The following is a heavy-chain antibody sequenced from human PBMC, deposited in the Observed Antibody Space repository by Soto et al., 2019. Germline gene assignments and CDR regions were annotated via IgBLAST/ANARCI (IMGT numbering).Heavy chain of an antibody. Sequence: EVQLVQSGAEVKKPGESLKISCKTSGYSFTSYWIGWVRQMPGKGMEWMGNIYPYDSDTRYSPSFQGQVTISADTSITTAYLPWSGLRASDTAMYFCARQLVGSTRGNFDYWGQGTLVTVSS. CDR1: GYSFTSYW. J-gene: IGHJ4*01. V-gene: IGHV5-51*01. CDR2: IYPYDSDT. CDR3: ARQLVGSTRGNFDY. D-gene: IGHD2-2*01.